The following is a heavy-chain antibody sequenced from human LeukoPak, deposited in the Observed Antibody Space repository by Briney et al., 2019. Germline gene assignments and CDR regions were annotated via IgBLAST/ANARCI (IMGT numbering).Heavy chain of an antibody. CDR2: ISYDGSNK. Sequence: GGSLRLSCAASGFTFSSYAMHWVRQAPGKGLEWVAVISYDGSNKYYADSVKGRFTISRDNSKNTLYLQMNSLRAEDTAVYYCAKTIYGSGSVYYYYGMDVWGQGTTVTVSS. CDR1: GFTFSSYA. V-gene: IGHV3-30*18. D-gene: IGHD3-10*01. J-gene: IGHJ6*02. CDR3: AKTIYGSGSVYYYYGMDV.